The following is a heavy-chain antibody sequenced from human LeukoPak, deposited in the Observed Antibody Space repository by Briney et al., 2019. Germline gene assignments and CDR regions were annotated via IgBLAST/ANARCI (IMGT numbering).Heavy chain of an antibody. CDR1: GFTFSSYG. CDR3: AKDGGYYYYLDG. D-gene: IGHD2-15*01. J-gene: IGHJ6*03. CDR2: IRYDGSNK. V-gene: IGHV3-30*02. Sequence: GGSLRLSCAASGFTFSSYGMHWVRQAPGKGLEWVAFIRYDGSNKYYADSVKGRFTIARDNSKNTLFLQMNSLRVEDTAVHYCAKDGGYYYYLDGWGKGATVTGSS.